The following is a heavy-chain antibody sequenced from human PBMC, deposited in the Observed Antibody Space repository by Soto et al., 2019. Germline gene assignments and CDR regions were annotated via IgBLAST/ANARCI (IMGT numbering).Heavy chain of an antibody. CDR1: GFTFSGFL. CDR2: ISPDGSEK. Sequence: PGGSLRLSCAASGFTFSGFLMDWVRQAPGKGLEWVANISPDGSEKHYVDSVKGRFTISRDNARNSLYLQMSSLTAEDSALYYCSRSLNSWGQGTRVTGSA. J-gene: IGHJ4*02. V-gene: IGHV3-7*01. CDR3: SRSLNS.